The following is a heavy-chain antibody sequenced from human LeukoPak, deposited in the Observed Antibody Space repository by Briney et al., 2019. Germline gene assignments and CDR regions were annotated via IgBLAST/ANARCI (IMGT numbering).Heavy chain of an antibody. Sequence: GATVKVSFKASGYTFTGQYMHWVRQAPGQGLEWMGWINPNSGGTNYAQKFQGRVTMTRDTSISTAYMEVSRLRSDDTAVYYCAIRDRIAARPLDYWGQGTLVTVSS. CDR3: AIRDRIAARPLDY. J-gene: IGHJ4*02. CDR2: INPNSGGT. D-gene: IGHD6-6*01. V-gene: IGHV1-2*02. CDR1: GYTFTGQY.